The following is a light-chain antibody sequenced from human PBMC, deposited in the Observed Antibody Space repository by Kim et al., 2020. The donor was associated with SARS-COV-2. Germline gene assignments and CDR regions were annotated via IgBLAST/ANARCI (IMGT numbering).Light chain of an antibody. CDR3: QQYNNWFPFT. V-gene: IGKV3-15*01. CDR1: QSVSTN. Sequence: VMTQSPVTLSLSPGERATLFCRASQSVSTNLAWYHQKPGQAPRLLIYGASTSGSGTDFTLTITSLQSEDFGIYYCQQYNNWFPFTFGQGTKLEI. J-gene: IGKJ2*01. CDR2: GAS.